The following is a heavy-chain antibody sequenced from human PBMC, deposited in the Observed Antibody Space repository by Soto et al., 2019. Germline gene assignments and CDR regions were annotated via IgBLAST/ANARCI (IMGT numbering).Heavy chain of an antibody. CDR1: GFTFRSHA. Sequence: EVQLVESGGGLVQPGGSPKIPWSVAGFTFRSHAMNLGRQAPGKGLEWVAYIHGTRSIIYYADSVKGRFTISRDNAKNSLYLQMDSLRDEDTALYYCARDARNADYDYWGQGTLVTVSS. V-gene: IGHV3-48*02. D-gene: IGHD3-16*01. CDR3: ARDARNADYDY. J-gene: IGHJ4*02. CDR2: IHGTRSII.